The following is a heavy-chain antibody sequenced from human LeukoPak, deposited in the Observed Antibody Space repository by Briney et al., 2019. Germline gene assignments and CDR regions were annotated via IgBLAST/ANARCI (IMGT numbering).Heavy chain of an antibody. CDR1: GFTLSNYA. CDR2: ITGGGGNT. J-gene: IGHJ4*02. V-gene: IGHV3-23*01. Sequence: GGSLRLSCPASGFTLSNYAMSWVGQAPGKGLDGVPVITGGGGNTYYADSVKCRFTISRDNSKNTLYLQMNSPRAEDTAVYYCAKEPLHSSGWHGARLDYWGQGTLVTVSS. D-gene: IGHD6-19*01. CDR3: AKEPLHSSGWHGARLDY.